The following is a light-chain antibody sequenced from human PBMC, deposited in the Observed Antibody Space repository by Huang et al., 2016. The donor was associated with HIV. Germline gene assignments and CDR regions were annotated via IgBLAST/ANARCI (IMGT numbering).Light chain of an antibody. CDR3: LQHLSYPPA. CDR2: AAS. V-gene: IGKV1-17*03. J-gene: IGKJ5*01. CDR1: KDIHNY. Sequence: DIQMTQSPSAMSASVGDRVNITCRANKDIHNYLLWFQQKPGKVPKRLIYAASNLPRGVPSRFSGSGSGTEFTLTISNLQPEDFATYYCLQHLSYPPAFGQGTRLEIK.